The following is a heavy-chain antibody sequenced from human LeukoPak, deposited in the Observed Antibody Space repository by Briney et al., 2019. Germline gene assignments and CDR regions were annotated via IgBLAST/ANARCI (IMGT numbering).Heavy chain of an antibody. V-gene: IGHV4-59*08. Sequence: PSETLSLTCTVPGGSISGFHWSWIRQPPGEGLEWIGHIYYSGSTNYNPSLQSRVTISVDTSKNQFSLKLSSVTAADTAVYYCARRGSFYDTRGYYYFDSWGQGILVTVSS. CDR1: GGSISGFH. CDR3: ARRGSFYDTRGYYYFDS. J-gene: IGHJ4*02. D-gene: IGHD3-22*01. CDR2: IYYSGST.